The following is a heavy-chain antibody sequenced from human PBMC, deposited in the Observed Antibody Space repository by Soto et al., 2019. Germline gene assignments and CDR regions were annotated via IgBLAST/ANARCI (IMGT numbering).Heavy chain of an antibody. CDR1: GGTFSSYA. J-gene: IGHJ6*02. D-gene: IGHD3-10*01. CDR2: IIPIFGTA. V-gene: IGHV1-69*13. CDR3: ARDPSKRSLQSMGYGMDV. Sequence: SVKVSCKASGGTFSSYAISWVRQAPGQGLEWMGGIIPIFGTANYAQKFQGRVTITADESTSTAYMELSSLRSEDTAVYYCARDPSKRSLQSMGYGMDVWGQGTTVAVSS.